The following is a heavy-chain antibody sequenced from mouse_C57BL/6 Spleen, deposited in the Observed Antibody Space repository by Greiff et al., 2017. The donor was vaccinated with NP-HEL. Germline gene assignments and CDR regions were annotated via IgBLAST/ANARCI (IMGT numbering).Heavy chain of an antibody. Sequence: VQLQQSGAELVMPGASVKLSCKASGYTFTSYWMHWVKQRPGQGLEWIGEIDPSDSYTNYNQKFKGKSTLTVDKSSSTAYMQLSSLTSEDSAVYYCASYYGSVAYWGQGTLVTVSA. J-gene: IGHJ3*01. CDR2: IDPSDSYT. CDR1: GYTFTSYW. CDR3: ASYYGSVAY. V-gene: IGHV1-69*01. D-gene: IGHD1-1*01.